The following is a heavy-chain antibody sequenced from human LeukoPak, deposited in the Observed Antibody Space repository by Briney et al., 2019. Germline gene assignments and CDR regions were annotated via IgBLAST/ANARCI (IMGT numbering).Heavy chain of an antibody. CDR1: GGSISSYY. CDR3: GREPDRRRPTYSFDY. V-gene: IGHV4-4*07. Sequence: SETLSLTCTVSGGSISSYYWSWIRQPAGKGLEWIGRIYTSGSTNCNPSLKSRVTMSVDTSKNQFSLKLSSVTAADTAVYYCGREPDRRRPTYSFDYWGQEPLVTSSS. CDR2: IYTSGST. D-gene: IGHD6-25*01. J-gene: IGHJ4*02.